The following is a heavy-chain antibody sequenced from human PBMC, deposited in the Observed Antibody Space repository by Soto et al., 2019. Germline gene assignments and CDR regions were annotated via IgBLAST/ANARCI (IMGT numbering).Heavy chain of an antibody. CDR2: INTGNGNT. CDR1: GYNFTTYA. V-gene: IGHV1-3*04. J-gene: IGHJ4*02. CDR3: AKEQDYYGDLVY. D-gene: IGHD4-17*01. Sequence: ASVKVSCKXSGYNFTTYAMLWVRQAPGQRPEWMGWINTGNGNTKYSPKFQARVTITRDTSASTAYMELSSLKSEDTAVYYCAKEQDYYGDLVYWGQGTLVTVSS.